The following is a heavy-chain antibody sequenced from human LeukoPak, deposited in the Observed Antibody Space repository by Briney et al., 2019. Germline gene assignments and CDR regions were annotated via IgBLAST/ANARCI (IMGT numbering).Heavy chain of an antibody. V-gene: IGHV4-30-4*01. CDR2: IYYSGST. CDR1: GGSISSGDYY. J-gene: IGHJ1*01. Sequence: SQTLSLTCTVSGGSISSGDYYWSWIRQPPGKGLEWIGYIYYSGSTYYNPSLKSRVTISVDTSKNQFSLKPSSVTAADTAVYYCARGDCGGDCYSPEYFQHWGQGTLVTVSS. D-gene: IGHD2-21*02. CDR3: ARGDCGGDCYSPEYFQH.